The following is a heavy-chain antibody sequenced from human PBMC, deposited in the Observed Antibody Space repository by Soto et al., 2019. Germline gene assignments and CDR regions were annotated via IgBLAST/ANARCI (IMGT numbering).Heavy chain of an antibody. CDR3: ARDPAGDYGDYDDAFDI. CDR2: ISSSSSYI. J-gene: IGHJ3*02. D-gene: IGHD4-17*01. Sequence: EVQLVESGGGLVKPGGSLRLSCAASGFTFSSYSMNWVRQAPGKGLEWVSSISSSSSYIYYADSVKGRFTISRDNAKNSLYLQMNSLRAENTAVYYCARDPAGDYGDYDDAFDIWGQGTMVTVSS. V-gene: IGHV3-21*01. CDR1: GFTFSSYS.